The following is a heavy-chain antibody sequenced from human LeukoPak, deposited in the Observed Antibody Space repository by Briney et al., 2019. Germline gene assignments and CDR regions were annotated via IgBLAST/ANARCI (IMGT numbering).Heavy chain of an antibody. D-gene: IGHD3-22*01. Sequence: SETLSLTCAVYGGSFSGYYWSWIRQPPAKGLEWIGEINHSGSTNYNPSLKSRVTISVDTSKNQFSLQLSSMTAADTALYYCARGWQGYYDSSGYYLLDYWGQGTLVTVSS. CDR1: GGSFSGYY. J-gene: IGHJ4*02. CDR2: INHSGST. V-gene: IGHV4-34*01. CDR3: ARGWQGYYDSSGYYLLDY.